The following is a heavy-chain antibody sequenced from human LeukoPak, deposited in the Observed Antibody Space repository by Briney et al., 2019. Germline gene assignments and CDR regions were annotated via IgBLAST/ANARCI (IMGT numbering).Heavy chain of an antibody. CDR1: GFTFSSYE. J-gene: IGHJ3*02. D-gene: IGHD6-19*01. CDR3: ARESRLDGAFDI. V-gene: IGHV3-48*03. Sequence: GGSLSLYCAASGFTFSSYEMNWVRQAPGRGLEWVSYISRSDGTIHYADSVKGRFTISRDNAKNSLYLQMNSLRAEDTAVYYCARESRLDGAFDIWGQGTMVTVSS. CDR2: ISRSDGTI.